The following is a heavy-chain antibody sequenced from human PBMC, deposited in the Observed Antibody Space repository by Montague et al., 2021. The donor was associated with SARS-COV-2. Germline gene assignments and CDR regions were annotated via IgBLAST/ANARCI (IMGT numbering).Heavy chain of an antibody. CDR1: GFSFSDYA. CDR3: VRSQYYHCSSGYYDGCSGGLQH. D-gene: IGHD3-22*01. CDR2: ISSDGSNK. J-gene: IGHJ1*01. Sequence: SLRLSCAASGFSFSDYALHWVRQAPGKGLEWVAVISSDGSNKYYSDSVQVRFSISRYNSKNTLYLQMNSLRLEDTAVYYCVRSQYYHCSSGYYDGCSGGLQHWGQGTLVTVSS. V-gene: IGHV3-30-3*01.